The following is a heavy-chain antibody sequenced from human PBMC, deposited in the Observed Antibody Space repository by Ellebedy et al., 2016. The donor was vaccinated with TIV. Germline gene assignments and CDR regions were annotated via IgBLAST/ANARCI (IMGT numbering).Heavy chain of an antibody. CDR1: GFTFSSYA. CDR3: AKAAGMHYYYYGMDV. Sequence: GESLKISCAASGFTFSSYAMSWVRQAPRKGLEWVSAISGSGGSTYYADSVKGRFTISRDNSKNTLYLQMNSLRAEDTAVYYCAKAAGMHYYYYGMDVWGQGTTVTVSS. D-gene: IGHD2-2*01. CDR2: ISGSGGST. V-gene: IGHV3-23*01. J-gene: IGHJ6*02.